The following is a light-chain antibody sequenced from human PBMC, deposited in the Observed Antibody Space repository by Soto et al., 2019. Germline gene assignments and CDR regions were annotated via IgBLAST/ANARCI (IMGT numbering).Light chain of an antibody. CDR1: SSDVGSYNH. V-gene: IGLV2-14*01. CDR3: ISYTGSSTSYA. Sequence: QSVLTQPSSVSGSPGQSITISCSGTSSDVGSYNHVAWYQQFPGKTPKLIIYEATYRPSGVSHRFSASKSGNTASLTISGLQAEDEADYYCISYTGSSTSYAFGTGTKVNVL. J-gene: IGLJ1*01. CDR2: EAT.